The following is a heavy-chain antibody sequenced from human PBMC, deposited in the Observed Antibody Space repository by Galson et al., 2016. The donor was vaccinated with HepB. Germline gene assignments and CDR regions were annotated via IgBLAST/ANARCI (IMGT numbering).Heavy chain of an antibody. Sequence: SVKVSCKASGYTFTGYYLHWVRQAPGQGLEWMGWINPNSGGTHYAQKFQGRVIMTRDTSISTVYMELRRLRSDDTAVYFCARVGGYYLYLFDYWGQGNLVTVSS. D-gene: IGHD3-22*01. CDR1: GYTFTGYY. CDR2: INPNSGGT. CDR3: ARVGGYYLYLFDY. J-gene: IGHJ4*02. V-gene: IGHV1-2*02.